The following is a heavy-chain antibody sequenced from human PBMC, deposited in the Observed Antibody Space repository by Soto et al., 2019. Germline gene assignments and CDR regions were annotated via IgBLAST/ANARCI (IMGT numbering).Heavy chain of an antibody. D-gene: IGHD3-16*02. CDR3: AGQIYDFIWGTYRPFYFDY. V-gene: IGHV4-39*01. CDR2: IYYSGST. Sequence: SETLSLTCSVSGDSISNSNYYWGWIRQPPGKGLEWIGSIYYSGSTYYNPSLKSRVTISVDTSNNQFSLNLRSVTAADTAVYYCAGQIYDFIWGTYRPFYFDYWGQGTLVTVSS. J-gene: IGHJ4*02. CDR1: GDSISNSNYY.